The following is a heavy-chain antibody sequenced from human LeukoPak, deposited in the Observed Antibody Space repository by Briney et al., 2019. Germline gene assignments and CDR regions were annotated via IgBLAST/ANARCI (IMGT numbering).Heavy chain of an antibody. Sequence: SQTLSLTCAVHGRPFSGYYWSSIRHSPGKGLEWLGEINHSGSTNYNPSLKSRVTMSVDTSKNQFSLRLSSMTAAETARYYCARGSFYDSSGYSDYYFYHYMDVWGTGTTVAVSS. CDR3: ARGSFYDSSGYSDYYFYHYMDV. CDR2: INHSGST. J-gene: IGHJ6*03. CDR1: GRPFSGYY. D-gene: IGHD3-22*01. V-gene: IGHV4-34*01.